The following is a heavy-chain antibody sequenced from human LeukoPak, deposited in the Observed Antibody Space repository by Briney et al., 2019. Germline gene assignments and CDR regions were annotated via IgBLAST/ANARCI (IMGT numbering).Heavy chain of an antibody. CDR2: IYYSGST. CDR1: GGSISSSSYY. CDR3: ARTQAGLMGHDAFDI. D-gene: IGHD2-8*01. Sequence: KPSETLSLTCTVSGGSISSSSYYWGWIRQPPGKGLEWIGSIYYSGSTYYNPSLKSRVTISVDTSKNQFSLKLSSVTAADTAVYYCARTQAGLMGHDAFDIWGQGTMVTVSS. V-gene: IGHV4-39*01. J-gene: IGHJ3*02.